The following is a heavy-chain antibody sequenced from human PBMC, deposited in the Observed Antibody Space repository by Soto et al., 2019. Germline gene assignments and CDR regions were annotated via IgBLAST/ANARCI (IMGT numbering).Heavy chain of an antibody. CDR2: INPTGTMT. Sequence: QVQLVQSGAEVKKPGASVKLSCKASGYTFITSYYTHWVRQAPGQGLEWMGIINPTGTMTKYSERFQGRLTMTRDTSTSTDYMELSTLTSEDTAVYFCARDTGYDHDAFDILGQGTMVTVSS. D-gene: IGHD5-12*01. J-gene: IGHJ3*02. V-gene: IGHV1-46*01. CDR3: ARDTGYDHDAFDI. CDR1: GYTFITSYY.